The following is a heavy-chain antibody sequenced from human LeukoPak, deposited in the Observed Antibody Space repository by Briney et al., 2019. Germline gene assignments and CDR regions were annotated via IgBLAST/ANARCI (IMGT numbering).Heavy chain of an antibody. CDR2: IIPILGIA. Sequence: ASVKVSCKASGGIFSSYTISWVRQAPGQGLEWMGRIIPILGIANYAQKFQGRVTITADKSTSTAYMELSSLRSEDTAVYYCARSHYYDSSGYQMGSDYWGQGTLVTVSS. D-gene: IGHD3-22*01. V-gene: IGHV1-69*02. CDR1: GGIFSSYT. J-gene: IGHJ4*02. CDR3: ARSHYYDSSGYQMGSDY.